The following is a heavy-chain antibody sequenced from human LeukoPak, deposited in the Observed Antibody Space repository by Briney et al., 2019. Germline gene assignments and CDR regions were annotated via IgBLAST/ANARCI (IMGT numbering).Heavy chain of an antibody. V-gene: IGHV3-21*01. D-gene: IGHD3-10*01. Sequence: GGSLRLSCAASGFTFSSYSMNWVRQAPGKGLEWVSSISSSSSYIYYADSVKGRFTISRDNAKNSLYLQMNSLRAKDTAVYYCASNLLWFGEMSFDIWGQGTMVTVSS. CDR1: GFTFSSYS. CDR2: ISSSSSYI. CDR3: ASNLLWFGEMSFDI. J-gene: IGHJ3*02.